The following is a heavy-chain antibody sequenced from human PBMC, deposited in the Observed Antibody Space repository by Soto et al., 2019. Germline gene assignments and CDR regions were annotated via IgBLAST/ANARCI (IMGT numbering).Heavy chain of an antibody. CDR3: ARTAAYCGSTSCYDY. CDR1: GFTFSSYA. Sequence: QVQLVESGGGVVQPGRSLRLSCAASGFTFSSYAMHWVRQAPGKGLEWVAVISYDGSNKYYADSVKGRFTISRDNSKNTLYLLMNSLRAEDTAVYYCARTAAYCGSTSCYDYWGQGTLVTVSS. V-gene: IGHV3-30-3*01. J-gene: IGHJ4*02. CDR2: ISYDGSNK. D-gene: IGHD2-2*01.